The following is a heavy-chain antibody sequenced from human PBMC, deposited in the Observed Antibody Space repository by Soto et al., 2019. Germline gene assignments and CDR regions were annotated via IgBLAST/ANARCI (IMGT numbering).Heavy chain of an antibody. CDR3: AKDRQVGWSPSYYYYYGMDV. D-gene: IGHD3-3*01. CDR2: ISYDGSNK. CDR1: GFTFSSYG. J-gene: IGHJ6*02. V-gene: IGHV3-30*18. Sequence: GGSLRLSCAASGFTFSSYGMHWVRQAPGKGLEWVAVISYDGSNKYYADSVKGRFTISRDNSKNTLYLQMNSLRAEDTAVYYCAKDRQVGWSPSYYYYYGMDVWGQGTTVTVSS.